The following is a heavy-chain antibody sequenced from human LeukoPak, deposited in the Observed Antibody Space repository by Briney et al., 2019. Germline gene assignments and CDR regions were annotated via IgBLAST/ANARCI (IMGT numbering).Heavy chain of an antibody. J-gene: IGHJ4*02. CDR1: GFTFSSYA. Sequence: PGGSLRLSCAASGFTFSSYAMHWVRQAPGKGLEYVSAISSNGGSTYYANSVKGRFTISRDNSKNTLYLRMGSLRAEDMAVYYCARVDRRSYYGVWGQGTLVTVSS. CDR2: ISSNGGST. CDR3: ARVDRRSYYGV. V-gene: IGHV3-64*01. D-gene: IGHD1-26*01.